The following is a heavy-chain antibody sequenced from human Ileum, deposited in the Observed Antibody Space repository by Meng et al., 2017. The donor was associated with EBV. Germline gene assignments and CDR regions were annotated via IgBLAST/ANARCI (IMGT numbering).Heavy chain of an antibody. CDR2: INPSEGT. J-gene: IGHJ4*02. D-gene: IGHD1-26*01. Sequence: QVKLHQWGEGLLKLSEPLSLTGAVYGGSFTDYYWTWIRQPPGKGLEWIGEINPSEGTNYNPSLKSRVTISVDTSKNQFSLKMNSLTAADTAIYYCARRWSYGGGCDYWGQGTLVTVSS. V-gene: IGHV4-34*01. CDR3: ARRWSYGGGCDY. CDR1: GGSFTDYY.